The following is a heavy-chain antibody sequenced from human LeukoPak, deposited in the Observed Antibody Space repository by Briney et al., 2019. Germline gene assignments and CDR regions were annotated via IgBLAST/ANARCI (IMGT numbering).Heavy chain of an antibody. CDR2: ISYDGSNK. Sequence: GRSLRLSCAASGFTFSSYGMHWVRQAPGKGLEWVAVISYDGSNKYYADSVKGRFTISGDNSKNTLYLQMNSLRAEDTAVYYCAKPRRGYSYTYGMDVWGQGTTVTVSS. D-gene: IGHD5-18*01. J-gene: IGHJ6*02. CDR3: AKPRRGYSYTYGMDV. CDR1: GFTFSSYG. V-gene: IGHV3-30*18.